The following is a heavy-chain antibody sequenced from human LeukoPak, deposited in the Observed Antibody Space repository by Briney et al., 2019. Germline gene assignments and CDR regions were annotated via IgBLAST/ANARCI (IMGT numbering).Heavy chain of an antibody. Sequence: ASVKVSCKASGYTFTSYDINWVRQATGQGLEWMGWMNPNSGNTGYAQKFQGRVTMTRNTSISTAYMGLSSLRSEDTAVYYCARVLGKSTIFGVVRGPKRFDPWGQGTLVTVSS. CDR3: ARVLGKSTIFGVVRGPKRFDP. CDR2: MNPNSGNT. J-gene: IGHJ5*02. D-gene: IGHD3-3*01. CDR1: GYTFTSYD. V-gene: IGHV1-8*01.